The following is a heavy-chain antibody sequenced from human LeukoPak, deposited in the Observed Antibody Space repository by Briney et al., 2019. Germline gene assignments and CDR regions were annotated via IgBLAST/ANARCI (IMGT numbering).Heavy chain of an antibody. CDR2: IYYSGST. D-gene: IGHD1-20*01. V-gene: IGHV4-59*01. J-gene: IGHJ5*02. Sequence: HSETLSLTCTVSGGSISSYYWSWIRQPAGKGLEWIGYIYYSGSTNYNPSLKSRVTISVDTSKNQFSLKLSSVTAADTAVYYCARAGITGTGTRDNWFDPWGQGTLVTVSS. CDR3: ARAGITGTGTRDNWFDP. CDR1: GGSISSYY.